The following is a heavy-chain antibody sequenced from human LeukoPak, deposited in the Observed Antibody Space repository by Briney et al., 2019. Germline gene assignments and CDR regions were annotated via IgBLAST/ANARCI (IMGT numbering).Heavy chain of an antibody. Sequence: GGSLRLSCAASGFTFSSYWMHWVRQAPGKGLVWVSRINSDGSSTTYADSVKGQFTISRDNAKNTLYVQMNSLRAEDTAVYYCARDRGSYHDFDYWGQGTLVTVSS. CDR1: GFTFSSYW. J-gene: IGHJ4*02. CDR2: INSDGSST. V-gene: IGHV3-74*01. D-gene: IGHD1-26*01. CDR3: ARDRGSYHDFDY.